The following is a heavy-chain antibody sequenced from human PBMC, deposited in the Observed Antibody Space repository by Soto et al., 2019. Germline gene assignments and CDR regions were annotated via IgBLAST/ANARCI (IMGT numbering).Heavy chain of an antibody. J-gene: IGHJ3*02. D-gene: IGHD3-3*01. CDR1: GGSISSSYW. Sequence: TLSLTCTVSGGSISSSYWSWIRQPPGKALEWLALIYWDDDKRYSPSLKSRLTITKDTSKKQVVLTMTNMDPVDTATYYCAHSSDFWSGYYTGRRAFDIWGQGTMVTVSS. V-gene: IGHV2-5*08. CDR3: AHSSDFWSGYYTGRRAFDI. CDR2: IYWDDDK.